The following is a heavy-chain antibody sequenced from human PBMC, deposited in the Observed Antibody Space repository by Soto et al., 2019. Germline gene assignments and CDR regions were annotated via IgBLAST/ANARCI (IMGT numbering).Heavy chain of an antibody. Sequence: QVQLVQSGAEVKKPGSSVKVSCKASGGTFSSYAISWVRQAPGQGLEWMGGIIPIPGTANYAQKFQGRVTITADESTSTADMERSSLRSEDTAVYYCARSQGSSTSLEIYYYYYYGMDVWGQGTTVTVSS. CDR2: IIPIPGTA. CDR3: ARSQGSSTSLEIYYYYYYGMDV. V-gene: IGHV1-69*01. D-gene: IGHD2-2*01. J-gene: IGHJ6*02. CDR1: GGTFSSYA.